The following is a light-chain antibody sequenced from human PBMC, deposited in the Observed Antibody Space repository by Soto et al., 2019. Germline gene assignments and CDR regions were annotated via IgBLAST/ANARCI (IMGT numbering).Light chain of an antibody. CDR3: CSLTTSHTYV. CDR1: SSDVGAFNY. CDR2: HVT. V-gene: IGLV2-14*03. Sequence: QSVLTQPASVSGSPGQSITISCTGTSSDVGAFNYVSWYQHNPGKAPKLMIYHVTYRPSGVSNRYSGSKSGNSASLTISGLQADDEADYYCCSLTTSHTYVFGSGTKLTVL. J-gene: IGLJ1*01.